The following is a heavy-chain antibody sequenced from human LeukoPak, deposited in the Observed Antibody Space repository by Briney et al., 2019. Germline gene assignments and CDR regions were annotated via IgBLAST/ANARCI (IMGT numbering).Heavy chain of an antibody. V-gene: IGHV1-69*13. J-gene: IGHJ4*02. CDR3: ARDGYGDYGIDY. Sequence: SVKVSCKASGGTFSSYAMSWVRQAPGQGLEWMGGIIPIVGTANYAQKFRGRVTIIADESTSTAYMELSSLRSEDTAVYYCARDGYGDYGIDYWGKGTLVTVSS. CDR1: GGTFSSYA. D-gene: IGHD4-17*01. CDR2: IIPIVGTA.